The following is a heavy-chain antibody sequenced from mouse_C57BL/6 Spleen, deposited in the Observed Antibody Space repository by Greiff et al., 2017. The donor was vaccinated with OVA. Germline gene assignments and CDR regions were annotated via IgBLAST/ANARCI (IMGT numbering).Heavy chain of an antibody. V-gene: IGHV5-4*01. CDR3: ARDRTYGNWGWYFDY. D-gene: IGHD2-1*01. CDR1: GFTFSSYA. CDR2: ISDGGSYT. Sequence: EVKVVESGGGLVKPGGSLKLSCAASGFTFSSYAMSWVRQTPEKRLEWVATISDGGSYTYYPDNVKGRFTISRDNAKNNLYLQMSHLKSEDTAMYYCARDRTYGNWGWYFDYWGQGTTLTVSS. J-gene: IGHJ2*01.